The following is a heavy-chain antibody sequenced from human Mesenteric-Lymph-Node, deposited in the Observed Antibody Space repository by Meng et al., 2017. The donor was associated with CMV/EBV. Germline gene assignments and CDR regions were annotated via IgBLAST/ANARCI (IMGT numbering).Heavy chain of an antibody. Sequence: QVQLQESGPGLWKPSETLSLTCIVSGVSVTSGAYHWSWIRQSPGKGLEWIGYIYGTGITIYNPSLKSRVTILLETSKNQFSLKLNSVTAADTAMYFCARDTLTYSYGPGWIDPWGQGTLVTVSS. J-gene: IGHJ5*02. V-gene: IGHV4-61*08. CDR3: ARDTLTYSYGPGWIDP. CDR1: GVSVTSGAYH. CDR2: IYGTGIT. D-gene: IGHD3-10*01.